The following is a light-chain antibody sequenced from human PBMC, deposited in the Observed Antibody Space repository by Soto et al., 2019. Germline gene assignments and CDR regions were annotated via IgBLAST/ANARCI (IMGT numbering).Light chain of an antibody. CDR2: SNN. CDR1: SSNIGAGYD. V-gene: IGLV1-40*01. CDR3: QSYDSSLRGV. J-gene: IGLJ3*02. Sequence: QAVVTQPPSVSGAPGQRVTISCTGSSSNIGAGYDVHWYQHLPGTAPKLLIYSNNNRPSGVPDRFSGSKSGTSASLAITGLQAEDEADYYCQSYDSSLRGVFGGGTKLTVL.